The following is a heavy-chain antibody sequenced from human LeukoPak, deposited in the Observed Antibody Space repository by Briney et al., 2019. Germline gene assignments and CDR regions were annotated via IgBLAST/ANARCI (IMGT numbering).Heavy chain of an antibody. CDR3: ARFGGDYYYYRVDV. J-gene: IGHJ6*04. Sequence: GGSLRVSCEASGFSFSSYHMNWVRQAPGKGLEWVSCISTNGSDISYADSVKGRFTISTDDATNSLYLQMNSLRAEDSAMYYCARFGGDYYYYRVDVWGKGTTVTVSS. CDR2: ISTNGSDI. V-gene: IGHV3-21*01. CDR1: GFSFSSYH. D-gene: IGHD2-21*01.